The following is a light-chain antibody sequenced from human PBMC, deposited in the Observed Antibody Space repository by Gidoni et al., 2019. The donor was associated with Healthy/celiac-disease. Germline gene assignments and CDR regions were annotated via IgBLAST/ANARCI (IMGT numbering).Light chain of an antibody. J-gene: IGLJ3*02. CDR2: YKSDSDK. CDR1: SGINVGTSR. V-gene: IGLV5-45*02. Sequence: QAVLTQPSSLSASPGASASLTCTLRSGINVGTSRLYWYQQKPGSPPQYLLRYKSDSDKQQGSEVPSRFSGSKDASANAGILLISGLQSEDEADYYCMIWHSSAWVFGGGTKLTVL. CDR3: MIWHSSAWV.